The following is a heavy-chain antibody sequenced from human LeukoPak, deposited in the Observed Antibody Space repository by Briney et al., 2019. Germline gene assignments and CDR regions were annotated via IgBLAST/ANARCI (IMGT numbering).Heavy chain of an antibody. CDR3: ARGEFRYYFDY. CDR1: GGSFSGYY. J-gene: IGHJ4*02. Sequence: SETLSLTCAVYGGSFSGYYWSWIRQPPGKGLEWIGEINHSGSTNYNPSLKSRVTISVDTSKNQVSLKLSSVTAADTAVYYCARGEFRYYFDYWGQGTLATVSS. V-gene: IGHV4-34*01. CDR2: INHSGST. D-gene: IGHD3-10*01.